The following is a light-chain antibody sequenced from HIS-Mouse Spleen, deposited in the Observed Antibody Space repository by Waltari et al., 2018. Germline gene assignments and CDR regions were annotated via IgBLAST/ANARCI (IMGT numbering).Light chain of an antibody. CDR2: DVS. CDR1: SSDGGGYNY. Sequence: QSALTQPRSVSGSPGQSVTISCTGTSSDGGGYNYVSWYQQHPGKAPNLMIYDVSKRPSGVPDRFSGSKSGNTASLTISGLQAEDEADYYCCSYAGSSTFVWVFGGGTKLTVL. CDR3: CSYAGSSTFVWV. J-gene: IGLJ3*02. V-gene: IGLV2-11*01.